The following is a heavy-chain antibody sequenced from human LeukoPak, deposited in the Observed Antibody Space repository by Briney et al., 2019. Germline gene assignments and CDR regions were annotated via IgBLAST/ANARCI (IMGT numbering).Heavy chain of an antibody. J-gene: IGHJ4*02. D-gene: IGHD3-9*01. V-gene: IGHV4-59*12. CDR2: IYNSGTT. CDR3: AREEILTGSYTFDY. CDR1: GGSISSNF. Sequence: PSETLSLTCTVSGGSISSNFWSWIRQPPGKGLEYIGYIYNSGTTNYNPSLKSRVTISVDTSKNQFSLKLSSVTAADTAVYYCAREEILTGSYTFDYWGQGTLVTVSS.